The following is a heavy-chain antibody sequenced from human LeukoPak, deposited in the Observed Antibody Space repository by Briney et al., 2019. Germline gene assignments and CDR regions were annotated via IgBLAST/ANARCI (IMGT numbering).Heavy chain of an antibody. V-gene: IGHV4-59*01. D-gene: IGHD6-13*01. CDR1: GGSISSYY. Sequence: SETLSLTCTVSGGSISSYYWSWIRQPPGKGLEWIGYIYYSGSTNYNPSLKSRVTISVDTSKNQFSLKLSSVTAADTAAYYCARGSYSSSWYDYWGQGTLVTVSS. J-gene: IGHJ4*02. CDR2: IYYSGST. CDR3: ARGSYSSSWYDY.